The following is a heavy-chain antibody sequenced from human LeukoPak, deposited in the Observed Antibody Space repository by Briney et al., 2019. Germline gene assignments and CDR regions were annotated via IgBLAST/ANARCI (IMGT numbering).Heavy chain of an antibody. CDR2: ISSGSTYI. V-gene: IGHV3-21*06. CDR1: GLIFTNYN. D-gene: IGHD6-19*01. Sequence: PGGSLRLSCAASGLIFTNYNFNWVRQAPGKGLEWVASISSGSTYIYYAESVRGRFTVSRDNAQNSLYLQMNSLRAEDTAVYYCARAEQWLATVTWGQGTLVTVSS. CDR3: ARAEQWLATVT. J-gene: IGHJ4*02.